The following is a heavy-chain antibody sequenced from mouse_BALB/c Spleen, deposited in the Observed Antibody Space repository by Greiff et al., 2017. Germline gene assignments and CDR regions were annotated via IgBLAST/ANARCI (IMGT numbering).Heavy chain of an antibody. V-gene: IGHV2-6-4*01. CDR3: ASPYYYGSSYGGMDY. D-gene: IGHD1-1*01. Sequence: QVQLKQSGPGLVAPSQSLSITCTVSGFSLSRYSVHWVRQPPGKGLEWLGMIWGGGSTDYNSALKSRLSISKDNSKSHVFLKMNSLQTDDTAMYYCASPYYYGSSYGGMDYWGQGTSVTVSS. J-gene: IGHJ4*01. CDR2: IWGGGST. CDR1: GFSLSRYS.